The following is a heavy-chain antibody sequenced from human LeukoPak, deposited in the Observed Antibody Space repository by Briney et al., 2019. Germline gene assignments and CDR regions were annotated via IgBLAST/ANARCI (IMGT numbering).Heavy chain of an antibody. V-gene: IGHV4-59*08. D-gene: IGHD4-23*01. J-gene: IGHJ4*02. CDR3: AGHYGNSPFFDY. CDR1: GGSISSYY. Sequence: PSETLSLTCTVSGGSISSYYWSWIRQPPGKGLEWIGYIYYSGSTNYNPSLKSRVTISVDTSKNQFSLKLSSVTAADTAVYYCAGHYGNSPFFDYWGQGTLVTVSS. CDR2: IYYSGST.